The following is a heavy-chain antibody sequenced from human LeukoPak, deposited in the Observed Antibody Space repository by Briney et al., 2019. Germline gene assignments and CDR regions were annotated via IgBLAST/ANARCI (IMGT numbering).Heavy chain of an antibody. Sequence: GGSLRLSCAASGFTFDDYAMHWVRQAPGKGLEWVSGISWNSGSIGYADSVKGRFTISRDNAKNSLYLQMNSLRAEDTALYYCAKDSRMITFGGVIVRAFYWGQGTLVTDSS. V-gene: IGHV3-9*01. CDR3: AKDSRMITFGGVIVRAFY. CDR1: GFTFDDYA. D-gene: IGHD3-16*02. CDR2: ISWNSGSI. J-gene: IGHJ4*02.